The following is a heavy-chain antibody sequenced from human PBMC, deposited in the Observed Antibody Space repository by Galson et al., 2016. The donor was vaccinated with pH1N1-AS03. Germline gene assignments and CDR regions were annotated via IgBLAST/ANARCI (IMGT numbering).Heavy chain of an antibody. CDR2: ISGNTLKK. CDR1: GFNFEKYA. D-gene: IGHD3-3*01. CDR3: AKDMEEWRVDAFHV. Sequence: SLRLSCAASGFNFEKYAVHWVRQAPGKGLEWVSGISGNTLKKTYAASVKGRFTISRDNAKNSLYLQMDSLRPEDTALYYCAKDMEEWRVDAFHVWGQGAMVIVSS. V-gene: IGHV3-9*01. J-gene: IGHJ3*01.